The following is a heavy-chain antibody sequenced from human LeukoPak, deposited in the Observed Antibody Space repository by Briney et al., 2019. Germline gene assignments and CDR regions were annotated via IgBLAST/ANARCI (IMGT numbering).Heavy chain of an antibody. Sequence: PGGSLRLSCAPSGFTFSIDAMSWVRQAPGKGLEWASTISGRSGRTYYADSVKGRFTISRDNSKNRLYLQMNSLRAEDTAVYYCAKAVAGGDYFDYWGQGTLVTVSS. J-gene: IGHJ4*02. CDR2: ISGRSGRT. CDR3: AKAVAGGDYFDY. CDR1: GFTFSIDA. D-gene: IGHD6-19*01. V-gene: IGHV3-23*01.